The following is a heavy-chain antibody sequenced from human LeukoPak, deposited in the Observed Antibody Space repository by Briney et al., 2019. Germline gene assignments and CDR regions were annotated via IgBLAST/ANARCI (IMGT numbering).Heavy chain of an antibody. CDR2: ISSSSTYI. Sequence: GGSLRLSCAASGFTFSRYSMNWVRQAPGKGLEWVSFISSSSTYIYYADSVKGRFTISRDNAKNSLYLQMNSLRAEDTAVYYCARDKIVGATHFDYWGQGTLVTVSS. CDR3: ARDKIVGATHFDY. V-gene: IGHV3-21*01. D-gene: IGHD1-26*01. CDR1: GFTFSRYS. J-gene: IGHJ4*02.